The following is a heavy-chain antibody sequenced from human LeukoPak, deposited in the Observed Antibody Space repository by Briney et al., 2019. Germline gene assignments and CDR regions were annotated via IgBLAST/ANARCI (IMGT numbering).Heavy chain of an antibody. Sequence: PGGSLRLSCAASGFTFSDYYMSWIRQAPGKGLEWVSYISSSGSYTNYADSVKGRFTISRDNAKNSLYLQMNSLRAEDTAVYYCAREMSIAVAASYYFDYWGQGTLVTVSS. CDR1: GFTFSDYY. J-gene: IGHJ4*02. CDR2: ISSSGSYT. V-gene: IGHV3-11*05. CDR3: AREMSIAVAASYYFDY. D-gene: IGHD6-19*01.